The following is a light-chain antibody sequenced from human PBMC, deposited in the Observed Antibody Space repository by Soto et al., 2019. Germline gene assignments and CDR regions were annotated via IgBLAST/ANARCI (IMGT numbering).Light chain of an antibody. V-gene: IGKV1-39*01. Sequence: DIQMTQSPSSLSASVGDRVTITCRASQSISSYLNWYQQKKGKAPKLLIYAASSLQSGVPSRFSGSGSGTDFTLTISSLQPEDFATYYCHQSYSTLRGYTFGQGTKLEIK. CDR3: HQSYSTLRGYT. J-gene: IGKJ2*01. CDR2: AAS. CDR1: QSISSY.